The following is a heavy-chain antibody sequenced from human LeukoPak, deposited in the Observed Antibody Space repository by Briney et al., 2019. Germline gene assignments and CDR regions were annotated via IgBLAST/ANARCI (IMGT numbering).Heavy chain of an antibody. V-gene: IGHV4-59*01. CDR2: IYYSGSA. J-gene: IGHJ5*02. Sequence: PSETLSLTCAVYGGSFSSYYWSWIRQPPGKGLEWIGDIYYSGSANYNPSLKSRVTISVDTSKNQFSLNLSSVTAADTAVYYCARDRRFLEWSTGFDPWGQGTLVTVSS. D-gene: IGHD3-3*01. CDR1: GGSFSSYY. CDR3: ARDRRFLEWSTGFDP.